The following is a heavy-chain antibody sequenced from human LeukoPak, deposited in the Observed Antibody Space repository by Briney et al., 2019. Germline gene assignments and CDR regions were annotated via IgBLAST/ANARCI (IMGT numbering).Heavy chain of an antibody. D-gene: IGHD6-13*01. CDR3: ARARWAAGLTDY. CDR1: GFTFSSFW. Sequence: EPGGSLRLSCVASGFTFSSFWMHWVRHAPGKGLVWVSRISTDGSITNYADSVKGRFTISRDNAKNTLYLQMNSLRAEDTGVYYCARARWAAGLTDYWGQGTLVTVSS. J-gene: IGHJ4*02. V-gene: IGHV3-74*01. CDR2: ISTDGSIT.